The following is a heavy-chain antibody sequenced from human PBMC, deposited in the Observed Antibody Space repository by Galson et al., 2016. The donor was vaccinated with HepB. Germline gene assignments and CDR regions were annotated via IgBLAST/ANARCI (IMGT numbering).Heavy chain of an antibody. D-gene: IGHD1-1*01. CDR3: AKERLVRRIFDH. J-gene: IGHJ4*02. CDR2: ISTRRTT. Sequence: CAASRFVFSNLGLSWVRQAPGKGLEWVASISTRRTTYYPDSVQGRFTISRDNSNNTLYLQMNGLRAEDTAVYYCAKERLVRRIFDHWGQGTLLTVSS. CDR1: RFVFSNLG. V-gene: IGHV3-23*01.